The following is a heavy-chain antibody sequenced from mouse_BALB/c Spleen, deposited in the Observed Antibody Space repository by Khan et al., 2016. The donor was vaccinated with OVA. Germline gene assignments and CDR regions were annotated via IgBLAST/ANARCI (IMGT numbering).Heavy chain of an antibody. CDR1: GYTFINYW. Sequence: QVQLKQSGAELAKPGASVKMSCKASGYTFINYWILWVKQRPGQGLEWIGYINPSTGHTEYNQNFKDKATFTADKSSSTAYMQLSSLTSDDSAAYYSARRGLRWDFDYWGQGTTLTVSS. CDR2: INPSTGHT. CDR3: ARRGLRWDFDY. J-gene: IGHJ2*01. D-gene: IGHD1-1*01. V-gene: IGHV1-7*01.